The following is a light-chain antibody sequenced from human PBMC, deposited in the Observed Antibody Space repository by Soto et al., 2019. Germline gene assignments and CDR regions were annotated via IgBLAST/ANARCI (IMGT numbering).Light chain of an antibody. CDR1: HSVSSR. CDR2: GAS. Sequence: EIVITQSPATLSVSPGERATLCCRASHSVSSRLAWYQQKPGQAPRLLIYGASTRATGLPARFSGSGSGTEFTLTISSLQSEDFAVYYCQHYTNWPLTFGGGTKVEFK. V-gene: IGKV3-15*01. CDR3: QHYTNWPLT. J-gene: IGKJ4*01.